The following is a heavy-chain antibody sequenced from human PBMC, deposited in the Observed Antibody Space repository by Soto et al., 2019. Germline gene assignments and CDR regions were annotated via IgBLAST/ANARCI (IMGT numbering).Heavy chain of an antibody. J-gene: IGHJ6*03. V-gene: IGHV1-3*01. CDR2: INAGNGNT. CDR1: GYTFTSYA. CDR3: ARDPGVTTYDYYYYMDV. Sequence: ASVKVSCKASGYTFTSYAMHWVRQAPGQRLEWMGWINAGNGNTKYSQKFQGRVTITRDTSASTAYMELSSLRSEDTAVYYCARDPGVTTYDYYYYMDVWGKGTTVTVSS. D-gene: IGHD4-17*01.